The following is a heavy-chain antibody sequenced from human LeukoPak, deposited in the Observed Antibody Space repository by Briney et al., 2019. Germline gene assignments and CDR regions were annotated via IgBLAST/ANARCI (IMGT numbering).Heavy chain of an antibody. J-gene: IGHJ4*02. V-gene: IGHV3-21*01. CDR2: ISSSSSYI. CDR1: GFTFSSYS. CDR3: ARDPSVIAVAGPVDY. Sequence: AGGSLRLSCAASGFTFSSYSMNWVRQAPGKGLEWVSSISSSSSYIYYANSVKGRFTISRDNAKNSLYLQMNSLRAEDTAVYYCARDPSVIAVAGPVDYWGQGTLVTVSS. D-gene: IGHD6-19*01.